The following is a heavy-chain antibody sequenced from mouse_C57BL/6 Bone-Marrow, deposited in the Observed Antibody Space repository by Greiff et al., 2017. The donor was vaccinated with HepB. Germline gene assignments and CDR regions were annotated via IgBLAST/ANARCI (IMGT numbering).Heavy chain of an antibody. V-gene: IGHV5-17*01. J-gene: IGHJ2*01. Sequence: EVHLVESGGGLVKPGGSLKLSCAASGFTFSDYGMHWVRQAPEKGLEWVAYISSGSSTIYYADTVKGRFTISRDNATNTLFLQITSLRSEDTAMYYWARATYYFDYWGQGTTLTVSS. CDR2: ISSGSSTI. CDR3: ARATYYFDY. CDR1: GFTFSDYG. D-gene: IGHD5-5*01.